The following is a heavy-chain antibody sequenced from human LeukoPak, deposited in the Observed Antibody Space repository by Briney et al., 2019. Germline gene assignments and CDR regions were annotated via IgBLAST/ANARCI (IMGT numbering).Heavy chain of an antibody. CDR1: GFTLSDYY. CDR2: ISSSGSTI. J-gene: IGHJ4*02. D-gene: IGHD3-3*01. CDR3: AKDSRGRNYDFWSGYPLPGGIDY. Sequence: PGGSLRLSCAASGFTLSDYYINWIRQAPGKGLEWISYISSSGSTIFYADSVKGRFTISRDNSKNTLYLQMNSLRAEDTAVYYCAKDSRGRNYDFWSGYPLPGGIDYWGQGTLVTVSS. V-gene: IGHV3-11*01.